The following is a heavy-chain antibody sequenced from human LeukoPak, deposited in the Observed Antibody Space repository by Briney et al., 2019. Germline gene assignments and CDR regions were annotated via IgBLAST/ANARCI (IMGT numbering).Heavy chain of an antibody. Sequence: GGSLRLSCAASGFTFSSYSMNWVRQAPGKGLEWVSYISSSSSTIYYADSVKGRFTVSRDNAKNSLYLQMNSLRDEDTAVYYCARFNWNDAGMDVWGQGTTVTVSS. CDR2: ISSSSSTI. J-gene: IGHJ6*02. D-gene: IGHD1-20*01. CDR1: GFTFSSYS. CDR3: ARFNWNDAGMDV. V-gene: IGHV3-48*02.